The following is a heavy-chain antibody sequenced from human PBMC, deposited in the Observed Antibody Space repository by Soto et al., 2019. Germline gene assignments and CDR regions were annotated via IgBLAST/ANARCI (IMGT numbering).Heavy chain of an antibody. CDR2: INAGNGNT. CDR1: GYTVTSYS. D-gene: IGHD3-22*01. Sequence: XSVKVSCKASGYTVTSYSMHWVREAPGQRLEWMGWINAGNGNTKYSQKFQGRVTITRDTSASTAYMELSSLRTEDRAVYYCATGGGDSSGYFPYWGQGTLVTVSS. J-gene: IGHJ4*02. CDR3: ATGGGDSSGYFPY. V-gene: IGHV1-3*01.